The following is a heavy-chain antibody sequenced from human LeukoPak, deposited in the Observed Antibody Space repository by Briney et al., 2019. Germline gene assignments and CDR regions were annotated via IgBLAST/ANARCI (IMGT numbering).Heavy chain of an antibody. CDR2: ISSGSGHT. D-gene: IGHD3-22*01. Sequence: GGSLRLSCAASGFTFSAYSMNWVRQAPGKGLEWVSFISSGSGHTYYADSLQGWFTISRDNSKNTLYLQMNSLRAEDTAVYYCAKGTMDGGQYYYDSSGGQGTLVTVSS. CDR1: GFTFSAYS. CDR3: AKGTMDGGQYYYDSS. J-gene: IGHJ4*02. V-gene: IGHV3-21*04.